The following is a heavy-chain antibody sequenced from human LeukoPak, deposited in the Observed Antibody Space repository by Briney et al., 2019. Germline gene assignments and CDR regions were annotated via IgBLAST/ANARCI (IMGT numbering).Heavy chain of an antibody. Sequence: SETLSLTCTVSGGSISSYYWSWIRQPPGKGLEWIGYIYYSGSTNYNPSLKSRVTISVDTSKNQFSLKLSSVTAADTAVYYCARADVDTAMVYFDYWGRGTPVTVSS. V-gene: IGHV4-59*01. CDR3: ARADVDTAMVYFDY. CDR2: IYYSGST. J-gene: IGHJ4*02. CDR1: GGSISSYY. D-gene: IGHD5-18*01.